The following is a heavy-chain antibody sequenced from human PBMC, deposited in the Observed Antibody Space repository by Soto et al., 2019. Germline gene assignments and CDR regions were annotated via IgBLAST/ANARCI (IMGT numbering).Heavy chain of an antibody. CDR2: ISGSGGST. D-gene: IGHD3-3*01. CDR1: GFTFSSYA. CDR3: AKGYLNYDFWSGYYY. J-gene: IGHJ4*02. V-gene: IGHV3-23*01. Sequence: GGSLRLSCAASGFTFSSYAMSWVRQAPGKGLEWVSAISGSGGSTYYADSVKGRFTISRDNSKNTLYLQMNSLRAEDTAVYYCAKGYLNYDFWSGYYYWGQGTLVTVSS.